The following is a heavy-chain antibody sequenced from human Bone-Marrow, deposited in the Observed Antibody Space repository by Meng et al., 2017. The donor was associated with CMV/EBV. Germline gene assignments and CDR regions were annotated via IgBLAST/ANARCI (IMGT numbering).Heavy chain of an antibody. D-gene: IGHD2-2*01. CDR3: ARTGYCSSTSCRRRWFDP. Sequence: GGSLRLSCAASGFTFSIFGMYWVRQAPGKGLEWVAFVRYDGSIKEYADSMKGRFTISRDNAKNSLYLQMNSLRAEDTAVYYCARTGYCSSTSCRRRWFDPWGQGTLVTVSS. CDR2: VRYDGSIK. V-gene: IGHV3-30*02. J-gene: IGHJ5*02. CDR1: GFTFSIFG.